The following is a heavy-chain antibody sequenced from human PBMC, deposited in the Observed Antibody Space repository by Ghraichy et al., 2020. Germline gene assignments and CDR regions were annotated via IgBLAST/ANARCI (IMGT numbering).Heavy chain of an antibody. CDR1: GFTVSSTY. CDR3: ARAGRSSSTDYFDL. J-gene: IGHJ4*02. CDR2: IYGDFNT. V-gene: IGHV3-53*01. Sequence: SLRLSCVASGFTVSSTYINWVRQAPGTGLEWVSLIYGDFNTRYADSVKGRFTISRDNSKNTVDLRMNGLRAEDTAVYYCARAGRSSSTDYFDLWGQGTLVTVSS. D-gene: IGHD2-2*01.